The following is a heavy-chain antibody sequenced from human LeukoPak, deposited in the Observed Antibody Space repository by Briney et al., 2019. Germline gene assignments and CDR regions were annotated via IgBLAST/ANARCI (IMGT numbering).Heavy chain of an antibody. V-gene: IGHV4-31*03. J-gene: IGHJ4*02. CDR3: ASLLYYYDSSGYYFYFDY. CDR1: GGSISSGGYY. D-gene: IGHD3-22*01. CDR2: IYYSEST. Sequence: SQTLSLTCTVSGGSISSGGYYWSWLRQHPGKGREWIGYIYYSESTYYNPSLKSRVTISVDTSKNQFSLKLSSVTAADTAVYYCASLLYYYDSSGYYFYFDYWGQGTLVTVSS.